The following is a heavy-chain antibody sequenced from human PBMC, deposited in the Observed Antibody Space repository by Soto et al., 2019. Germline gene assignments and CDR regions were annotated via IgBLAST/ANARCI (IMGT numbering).Heavy chain of an antibody. J-gene: IGHJ6*02. CDR2: IIPISGTA. V-gene: IGHV1-69*01. D-gene: IGHD2-2*01. CDR1: GGTFSSYA. CDR3: ARSQGSRTSLEIYYYYYYGMDV. Sequence: QVQLVQSGAEVKKPGSSVKVSCKASGGTFSSYAISWVRQAPGQGLEWMGGIIPISGTANYAPKFQGRVTITADESTSTAYMELSSLRSEDTAVYYCARSQGSRTSLEIYYYYYYGMDVWGQGTTVTVSS.